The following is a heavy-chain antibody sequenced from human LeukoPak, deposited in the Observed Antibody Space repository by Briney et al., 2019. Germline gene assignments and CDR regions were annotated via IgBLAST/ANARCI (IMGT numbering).Heavy chain of an antibody. CDR2: INPSGGST. CDR3: VTSTKYISSWGAFDI. Sequence: ASVKVSCKASGGTFSSYAICWVRQAPGQGLEWMGVINPSGGSTSYAQKFQGRVTVTRDTSINTAYMEVSGLRSDDTAVYYCVTSTKYISSWGAFDIWGQGTMVTISS. CDR1: GGTFSSYA. J-gene: IGHJ3*02. D-gene: IGHD6-13*01. V-gene: IGHV1-46*01.